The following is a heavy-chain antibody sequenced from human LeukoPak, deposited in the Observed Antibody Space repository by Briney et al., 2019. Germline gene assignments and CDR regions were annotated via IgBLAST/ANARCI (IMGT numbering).Heavy chain of an antibody. CDR3: ARDLSGLSAFEI. CDR2: IRAYNGNT. V-gene: IGHV1-18*01. J-gene: IGHJ3*02. CDR1: GYTFTSYG. Sequence: ASVKVSCKASGYTFTSYGISWVRQAPGQGLEWMGWIRAYNGNTNYAQKLQGRVTMTTDTSTSTAYMELRSLRSDDTAVYYCARDLSGLSAFEIWGQGTMVTVSS. D-gene: IGHD5-12*01.